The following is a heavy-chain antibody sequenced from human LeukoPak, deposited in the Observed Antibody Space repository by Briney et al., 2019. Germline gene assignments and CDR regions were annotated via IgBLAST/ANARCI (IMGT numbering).Heavy chain of an antibody. CDR3: ARRGGAYGPYNWFDP. D-gene: IGHD4-17*01. CDR1: GSSFTSYW. J-gene: IGHJ5*02. Sequence: GESLKISCKGSGSSFTSYWIGWVRQMPGKGLEWMGIIYPGDSDTRYSPSFQGQVTISADKSISTAYLQWSSLKASDTAMYYCARRGGAYGPYNWFDPWGQGTLVTVSS. V-gene: IGHV5-51*01. CDR2: IYPGDSDT.